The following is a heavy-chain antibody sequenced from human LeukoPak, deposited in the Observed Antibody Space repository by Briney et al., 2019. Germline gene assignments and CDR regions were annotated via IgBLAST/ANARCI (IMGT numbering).Heavy chain of an antibody. CDR1: GFTFSSYA. V-gene: IGHV3-23*01. J-gene: IGHJ4*02. CDR3: PPGKIMISLGGVIADY. Sequence: GGSLRLSCAASGFTFSSYAMSWVRQAPGKGLEWVSAISGSGGSTYYADSVKGRFTISRDNSKNTLYLQMNSLRAEDTAVYYCPPGKIMISLGGVIADYWGQGTRVTVPS. D-gene: IGHD3-16*02. CDR2: ISGSGGST.